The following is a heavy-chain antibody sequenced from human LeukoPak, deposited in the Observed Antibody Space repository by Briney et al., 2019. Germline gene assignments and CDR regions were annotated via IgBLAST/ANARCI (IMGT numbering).Heavy chain of an antibody. CDR3: ASLRRGSIDY. CDR1: GGSISSYY. CDR2: IYYSGST. D-gene: IGHD4-17*01. Sequence: PSETLSLTCTVSGGSISSYYWSWVRHPPGKGLEWLGYIYYSGSTNYNPSLKSRVTISVDTSKNQFSLKLSSVTAADTAVYYCASLRRGSIDYWGQGTLVTVSS. J-gene: IGHJ4*02. V-gene: IGHV4-59*01.